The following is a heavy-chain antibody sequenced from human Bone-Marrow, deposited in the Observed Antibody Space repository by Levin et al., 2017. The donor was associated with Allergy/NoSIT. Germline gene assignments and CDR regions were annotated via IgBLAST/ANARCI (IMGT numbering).Heavy chain of an antibody. V-gene: IGHV3-23*01. Sequence: GGSLRLSCAASGFRFSDYVMNWVRQAPGKGLEWVSVISGSGDNTYYADSVKGRFTISRDAAKNTLYLQMNSLSAEDTAIYYCVRTPGAIVVTPYFDYWGQGTLVTVSS. D-gene: IGHD2-21*01. CDR2: ISGSGDNT. CDR3: VRTPGAIVVTPYFDY. J-gene: IGHJ4*02. CDR1: GFRFSDYV.